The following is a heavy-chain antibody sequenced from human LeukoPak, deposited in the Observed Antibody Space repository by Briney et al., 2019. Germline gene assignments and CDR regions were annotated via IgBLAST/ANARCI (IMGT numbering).Heavy chain of an antibody. CDR3: ARDLYYYYYGMDV. J-gene: IGHJ6*02. CDR1: GYTFTGYY. CDR2: INPNSGGT. V-gene: IGHV1-2*02. Sequence: GASVKVSCKASGYTFTGYYMHWVRQAPGQGLEWMGWINPNSGGTNYAQKFQGRVTITADKSTSTAYMELSSLRSEDTAVYYCARDLYYYYYGMDVWGQGTTVTVSS.